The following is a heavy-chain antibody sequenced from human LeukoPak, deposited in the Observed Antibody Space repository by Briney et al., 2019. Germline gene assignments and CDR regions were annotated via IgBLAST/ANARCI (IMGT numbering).Heavy chain of an antibody. V-gene: IGHV4-59*01. D-gene: IGHD3-10*01. Sequence: PSETLSLTCTVSGGSISSYYWSWIRQLPGKGLEWIGYIYYSGSTNYNPSLKSRVTISVDTSKNQFSLKLSSVTAADTAVYYCARSSPAMVRGVNDASDIWGQGTMVTVSS. CDR1: GGSISSYY. CDR3: ARSSPAMVRGVNDASDI. CDR2: IYYSGST. J-gene: IGHJ3*02.